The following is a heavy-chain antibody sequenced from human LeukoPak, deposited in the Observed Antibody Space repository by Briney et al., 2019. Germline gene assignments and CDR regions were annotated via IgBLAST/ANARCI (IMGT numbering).Heavy chain of an antibody. V-gene: IGHV3-9*01. CDR2: ISWNSGSV. CDR3: AKGTGRYWTFFDY. Sequence: QSGGSLRLSCAASGFTFDEFAMHWVRQAPGKGLEWVSGISWNSGSVDYAASVEGRFTISRDNAKNSLYLQMNSLTTEDTAFYYCAKGTGRYWTFFDYWGQGILVTVSS. D-gene: IGHD1-26*01. CDR1: GFTFDEFA. J-gene: IGHJ4*02.